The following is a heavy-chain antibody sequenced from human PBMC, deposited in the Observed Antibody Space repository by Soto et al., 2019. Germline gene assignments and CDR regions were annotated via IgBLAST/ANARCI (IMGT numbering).Heavy chain of an antibody. D-gene: IGHD6-13*01. Sequence: QVQLQESGPGLGKPSETLSLTCTVSGGSISGYYWSWIRQPPGKGLEWIGHIYDSGTTNYNPSLKRRVTISVDASKNQFSLKLSSVTAADTAVYYCARHRVVEAGTGTYDCWGQGNLVTVSS. J-gene: IGHJ4*02. CDR3: ARHRVVEAGTGTYDC. V-gene: IGHV4-59*08. CDR1: GGSISGYY. CDR2: IYDSGTT.